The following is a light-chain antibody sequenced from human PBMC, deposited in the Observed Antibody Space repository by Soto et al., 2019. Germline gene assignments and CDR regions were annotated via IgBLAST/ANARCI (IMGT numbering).Light chain of an antibody. V-gene: IGLV1-51*02. CDR3: GTWDSSLSAGV. J-gene: IGLJ3*02. Sequence: QSVLTQPPSVSAAPGQKVTISCSGSSSNIGNNYLSWYQQLPGTAPKLLIYENNKRPSGIPDRFSGSKYGTSATLGITGLQTGDEADYYCGTWDSSLSAGVFGEGTKLTVL. CDR1: SSNIGNNY. CDR2: ENN.